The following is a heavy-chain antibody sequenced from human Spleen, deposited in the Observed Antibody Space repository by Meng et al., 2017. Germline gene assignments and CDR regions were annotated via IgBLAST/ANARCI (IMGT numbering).Heavy chain of an antibody. Sequence: SETLSLTCTVSGGSISSYYWSWIRQPPGKGLEWIGYIYYSGSTNYNPSLKSRVTISVDTSKNQFSLRLNSVTAADTAVYYCARVGSGASGYWGQGTLVTVSS. J-gene: IGHJ4*02. CDR3: ARVGSGASGY. D-gene: IGHD1-26*01. V-gene: IGHV4-59*08. CDR1: GGSISSYY. CDR2: IYYSGST.